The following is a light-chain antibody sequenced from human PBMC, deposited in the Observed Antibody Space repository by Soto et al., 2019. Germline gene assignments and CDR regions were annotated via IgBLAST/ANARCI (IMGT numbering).Light chain of an antibody. CDR3: MQALQTPIT. CDR2: LGS. J-gene: IGKJ5*01. Sequence: DIVMTQSPLSLPVTPGEPASISCRSSQSLLHSNGYNYLDWYLQKPGQSPQLLIYLGSNRASGVPDRVSGSGSGTDFTLKISRVEAEDVGVYYCMQALQTPITFGLGTRLEIK. CDR1: QSLLHSNGYNY. V-gene: IGKV2-28*01.